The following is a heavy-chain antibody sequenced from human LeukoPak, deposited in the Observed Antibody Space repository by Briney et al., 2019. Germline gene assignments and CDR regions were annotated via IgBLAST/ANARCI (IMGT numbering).Heavy chain of an antibody. Sequence: PGGSLRLSCAASGFTFSSYEMNWVRQAPGKGLEWVSYISSSGSTIYYADSVKGRFTISRDNAKNSPYLQMNSLRAEDTAVYYCARDRSTVSTWLDYWGQGTLVTVSS. J-gene: IGHJ4*02. CDR3: ARDRSTVSTWLDY. CDR2: ISSSGSTI. CDR1: GFTFSSYE. D-gene: IGHD4-17*01. V-gene: IGHV3-48*03.